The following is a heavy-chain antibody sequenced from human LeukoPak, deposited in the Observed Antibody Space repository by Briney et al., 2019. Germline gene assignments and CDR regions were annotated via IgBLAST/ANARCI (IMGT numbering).Heavy chain of an antibody. CDR2: IIPIFGTA. CDR1: GYTFTSNY. Sequence: ASVKVSCKAFGYTFTSNYMHWVRQAPGQGPEWMGGIIPIFGTANYAQKFQGRVTITADESTSTAYMELSSLRSEDTAVYYCARAYFDWLFVLDYWGQGTLVTVSS. J-gene: IGHJ4*02. CDR3: ARAYFDWLFVLDY. D-gene: IGHD3-9*01. V-gene: IGHV1-69*13.